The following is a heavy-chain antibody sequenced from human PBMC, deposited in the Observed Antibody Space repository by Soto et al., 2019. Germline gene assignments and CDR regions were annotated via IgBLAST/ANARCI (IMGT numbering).Heavy chain of an antibody. CDR3: ATSTTVVNPWED. V-gene: IGHV1-3*01. CDR1: GYTFTSYA. CDR2: INPGHGTA. J-gene: IGHJ4*02. D-gene: IGHD4-17*01. Sequence: ASVKVSCKASGYTFTSYAMHWVRQAPGQRLEWMGRINPGHGTAKYAQKFQGRVTITADKSASTAYMELSNLRSEDTATYYCATSTTVVNPWEDWGQGTLVTVSS.